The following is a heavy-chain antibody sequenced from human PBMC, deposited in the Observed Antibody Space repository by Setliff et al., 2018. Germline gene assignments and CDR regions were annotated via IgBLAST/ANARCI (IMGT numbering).Heavy chain of an antibody. V-gene: IGHV4-4*07. Sequence: SETLSLTCTVSGGSISNYYWSWIRQPAGKGLEWIGRIYTSGSTNYNPSLRSRVTISLDTSKNQFSPKLTSVTAADTAVYYCARGPNDGWPIDYWGQGTLVTVSS. CDR2: IYTSGST. J-gene: IGHJ4*02. D-gene: IGHD6-19*01. CDR3: ARGPNDGWPIDY. CDR1: GGSISNYY.